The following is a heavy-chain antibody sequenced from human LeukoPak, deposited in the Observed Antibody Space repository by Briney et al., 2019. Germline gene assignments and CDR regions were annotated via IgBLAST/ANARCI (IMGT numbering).Heavy chain of an antibody. D-gene: IGHD1-1*01. CDR1: GFTFSSYS. Sequence: GGSLRLPCAASGFTFSSYSMNWVRQAPGKGLEWVSSISSSSSYIYYADSVKGRFTISRDNAKNSLYPQMNSLRAEDTAVYYCAREGNDDDAFDYWGQGTLVTVSS. V-gene: IGHV3-21*01. J-gene: IGHJ4*02. CDR3: AREGNDDDAFDY. CDR2: ISSSSSYI.